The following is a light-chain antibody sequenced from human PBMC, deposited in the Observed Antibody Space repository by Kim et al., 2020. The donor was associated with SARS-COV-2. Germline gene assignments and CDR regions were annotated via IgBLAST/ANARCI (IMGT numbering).Light chain of an antibody. V-gene: IGKV3-20*01. CDR3: QQYGSSPPGT. CDR1: QSVSSSY. J-gene: IGKJ2*02. Sequence: EIVLTQSPGTLSLSPGERATLSCRASQSVSSSYLAWYQQKPGQAPRLLIYGASSRATGIPDRFGGSGSGTDFTLTISRLEPEDFAVYYCQQYGSSPPGTFGQGTKLEI. CDR2: GAS.